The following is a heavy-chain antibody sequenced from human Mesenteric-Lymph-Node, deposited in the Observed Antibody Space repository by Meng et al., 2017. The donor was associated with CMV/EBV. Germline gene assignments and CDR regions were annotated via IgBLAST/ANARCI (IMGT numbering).Heavy chain of an antibody. CDR1: GYTFTSYG. J-gene: IGHJ4*02. V-gene: IGHV1-18*01. Sequence: ASGYTFTSYGISWVRQAPGQGLEWMGWISAYNGNTNYAQKLQGRVTMTTDTSTSTAYMELRSLRSEDTAVYYCARNLEAAAGQYFDYWGQGTLVTVSS. CDR2: ISAYNGNT. CDR3: ARNLEAAAGQYFDY. D-gene: IGHD6-13*01.